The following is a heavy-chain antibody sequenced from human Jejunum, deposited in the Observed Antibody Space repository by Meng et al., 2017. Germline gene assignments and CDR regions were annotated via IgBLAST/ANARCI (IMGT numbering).Heavy chain of an antibody. J-gene: IGHJ4*02. Sequence: GSLRLSCSVSGASISSNNYYWGWIRQPPGKGLEWIASFTYGGGTYSSPSLNSRIFISSDTTKDLFSLTLTSVTAADTAAYYCATSPYSGNWGQGTLVTVSS. D-gene: IGHD1-7*01. V-gene: IGHV4-39*07. CDR2: FTYGGGT. CDR1: GASISSNNYY. CDR3: ATSPYSGN.